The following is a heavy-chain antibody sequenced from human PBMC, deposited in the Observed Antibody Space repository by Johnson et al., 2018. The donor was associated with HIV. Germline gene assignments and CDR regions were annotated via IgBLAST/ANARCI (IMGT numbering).Heavy chain of an antibody. CDR3: ARDHDGL. D-gene: IGHD3-3*01. Sequence: EVQLVESGGGLVQPGGSLRLSCAASGFTFSNYAMSWVRQAPGKGLEWVSGVSGSGDRTYYADSVKGRFTISRDNSNNTLYLQMNSLRVEDTAIYYCARDHDGLWGQGTMVTVSS. CDR1: GFTFSNYA. J-gene: IGHJ3*01. V-gene: IGHV3-23*04. CDR2: VSGSGDRT.